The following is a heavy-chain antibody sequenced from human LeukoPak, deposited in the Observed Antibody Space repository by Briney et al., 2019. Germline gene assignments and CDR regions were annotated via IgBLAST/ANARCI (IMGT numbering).Heavy chain of an antibody. CDR2: ISGSGGST. D-gene: IGHD2-15*01. Sequence: GESLRLSCAASGFTLSSYAMGWVRQAPGKGLEWVSAISGSGGSTYFADSVKGRFTISRDNSKNTLSLQMNSLRVEDTAVYYCARVPRYCSGGSCFGGYFDYWGQGTLVTVSS. CDR3: ARVPRYCSGGSCFGGYFDY. CDR1: GFTLSSYA. V-gene: IGHV3-23*01. J-gene: IGHJ4*02.